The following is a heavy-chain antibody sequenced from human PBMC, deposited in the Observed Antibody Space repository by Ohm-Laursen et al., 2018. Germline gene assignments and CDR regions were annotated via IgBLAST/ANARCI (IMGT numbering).Heavy chain of an antibody. CDR2: IYSGDST. Sequence: GSLRLSCAASGLTFSSYAMSWVRQAPGKGLELVSVIYSGDSTYYADSVKGRFTISRDNAKNSLYLQMNSLRAEDTALYYCAKDSSGGYYGMHVWGQGTMVTVS. J-gene: IGHJ6*02. CDR3: AKDSSGGYYGMHV. V-gene: IGHV3-23*03. D-gene: IGHD3-10*01. CDR1: GLTFSSYA.